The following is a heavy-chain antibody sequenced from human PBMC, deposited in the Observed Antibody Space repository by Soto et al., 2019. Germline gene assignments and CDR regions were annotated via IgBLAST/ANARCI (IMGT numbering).Heavy chain of an antibody. J-gene: IGHJ6*02. CDR2: ISYDGTIT. V-gene: IGHV3-30-3*01. CDR1: GFTISNYG. CDR3: ATTRVGPCSSSICFSGIFDGMDV. Sequence: HPGGSLRLSCAASGFTISNYGMHWVRQAPGKGLEWVAVISYDGTITYYADSVKGRFTISRDSSKNTLYLQMNSLRTEDTAVYYCATTRVGPCSSSICFSGIFDGMDVWGQGTTVTVSS. D-gene: IGHD2-2*01.